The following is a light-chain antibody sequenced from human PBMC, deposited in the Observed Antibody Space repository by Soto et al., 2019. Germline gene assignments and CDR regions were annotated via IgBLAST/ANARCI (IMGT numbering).Light chain of an antibody. CDR3: QESYSHSRT. Sequence: DIQMTQSPSSLSASVGDRVTITCRASQSINTYLNWYQQKPGKAPKLLIYAASSLQSGVPSRFSGSGSGTDLNLTIGSLQPEEFATYYCQESYSHSRTFGPGTKVDI. CDR1: QSINTY. J-gene: IGKJ3*01. V-gene: IGKV1-39*01. CDR2: AAS.